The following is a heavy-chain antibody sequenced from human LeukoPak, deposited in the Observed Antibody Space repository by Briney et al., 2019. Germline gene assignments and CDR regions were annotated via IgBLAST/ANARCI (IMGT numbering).Heavy chain of an antibody. Sequence: PSETLSLTCTVSGGSIGSSSYYSGWIRQPPGKGLEWIGSIYYSGSTYYNPSLKSRVTISVDTSKNQFSLKLSSVSAADTAVYYCAIGPYDHPDYWGQGTLVTVSS. V-gene: IGHV4-39*01. J-gene: IGHJ4*02. CDR2: IYYSGST. CDR3: AIGPYDHPDY. CDR1: GGSIGSSSYY. D-gene: IGHD3-16*01.